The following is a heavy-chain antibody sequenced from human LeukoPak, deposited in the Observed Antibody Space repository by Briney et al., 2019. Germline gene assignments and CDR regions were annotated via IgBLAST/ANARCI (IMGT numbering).Heavy chain of an antibody. J-gene: IGHJ4*02. V-gene: IGHV4-39*01. Sequence: PSETLSLTCTVSGGSISSSSYYWGWIRQPPGKGLEWIGSIYYSGSTYYNPSLKSRVTISVDTSENQFSLKLSSVTAADTAVYYCARHRAAGLNYFDYWGQGTLVTVSS. CDR1: GGSISSSSYY. CDR3: ARHRAAGLNYFDY. CDR2: IYYSGST. D-gene: IGHD6-13*01.